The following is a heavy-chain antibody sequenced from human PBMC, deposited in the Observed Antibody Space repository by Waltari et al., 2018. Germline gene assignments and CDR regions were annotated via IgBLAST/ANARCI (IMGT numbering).Heavy chain of an antibody. CDR3: ARDWEGERPNFDY. V-gene: IGHV3-74*01. Sequence: EEQLVESGGGLIQPGEALRVSCAVSGFTFSRYWMNWVRQAPGKGLVWVARINSDGSDTSYADSVKGLFTISRDNAKNTVYLQMNSLRPEDTAVYYCARDWEGERPNFDYWGQGTLVTVSS. D-gene: IGHD1-26*01. CDR2: INSDGSDT. CDR1: GFTFSRYW. J-gene: IGHJ4*02.